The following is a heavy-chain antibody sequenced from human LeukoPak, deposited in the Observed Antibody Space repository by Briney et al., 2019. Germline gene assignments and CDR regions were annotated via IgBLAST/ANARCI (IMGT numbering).Heavy chain of an antibody. CDR3: ARDLKMGYSSGRYSWGTGSSNDY. D-gene: IGHD6-19*01. CDR2: ISAYNGNT. V-gene: IGHV1-18*04. CDR1: GYTFTDYS. Sequence: ASVKVSCKASGYTFTDYSIHWVRQAPGQGLEWMGWISAYNGNTNYAQKFQGRITMTTDTSTSTAYMELRSLRSDDTAVYYCARDLKMGYSSGRYSWGTGSSNDYWGQGTLVTVSS. J-gene: IGHJ4*02.